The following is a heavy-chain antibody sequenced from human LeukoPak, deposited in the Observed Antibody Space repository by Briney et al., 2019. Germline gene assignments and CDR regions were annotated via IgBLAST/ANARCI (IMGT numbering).Heavy chain of an antibody. J-gene: IGHJ4*02. CDR3: ARCKGIPFSGSYDY. CDR2: ISSSSSYI. D-gene: IGHD1-26*01. Sequence: PGGSLRLSCAASGFTFSSYSMNWVRQAPGKGLEWVSSISSSSSYIYYADSVKGRFTITRDNSKNTLYLQMNSLRAEDTAVYYCARCKGIPFSGSYDYWGRGTLVTVSS. CDR1: GFTFSSYS. V-gene: IGHV3-21*04.